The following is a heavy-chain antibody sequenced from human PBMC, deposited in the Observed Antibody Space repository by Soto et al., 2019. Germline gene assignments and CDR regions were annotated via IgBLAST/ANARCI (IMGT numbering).Heavy chain of an antibody. CDR3: ARDQGIPYCGGDCYSDWYFDL. CDR1: GYTFTNYA. J-gene: IGHJ2*01. D-gene: IGHD2-21*01. Sequence: GASVKVSCKASGYTFTNYAIHWVRQAPGQRLEWMGWLNPGNGNTKYPQKFQGRVTITRDTSASTAYMFLSSLRSEDTAVYYCARDQGIPYCGGDCYSDWYFDLWGRSTLVTVSS. V-gene: IGHV1-3*01. CDR2: LNPGNGNT.